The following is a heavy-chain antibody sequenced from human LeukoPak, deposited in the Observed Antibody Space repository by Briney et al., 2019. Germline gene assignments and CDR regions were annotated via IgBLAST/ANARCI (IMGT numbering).Heavy chain of an antibody. CDR2: INGDGSST. CDR1: GFTVSSSF. V-gene: IGHV3-74*01. D-gene: IGHD6-13*01. J-gene: IGHJ4*02. CDR3: ARGNIAAAGIHY. Sequence: GGSLRLSCAASGFTVSSSFMSWVRQAPGKGLVWVSRINGDGSSTTYVDSVMGRFTISRDNAKNTLYLQMNSVRAEDTAVYYCARGNIAAAGIHYWGQGTLVIVSS.